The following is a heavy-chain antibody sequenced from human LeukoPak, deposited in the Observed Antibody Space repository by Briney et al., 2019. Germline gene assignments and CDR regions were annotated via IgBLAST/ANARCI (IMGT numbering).Heavy chain of an antibody. CDR3: AKAPRPIAVAGTGYFQH. CDR1: GFTFDDYA. Sequence: PGRSLRLSCAASGFTFDDYAMHWVRQAPGKGLEWVSGISWNSGSIGYADSVKGRFTISRDNAKNSLYLQMNSLRAEDTALYYCAKAPRPIAVAGTGYFQHWGQGALVTVSS. CDR2: ISWNSGSI. J-gene: IGHJ1*01. D-gene: IGHD6-19*01. V-gene: IGHV3-9*01.